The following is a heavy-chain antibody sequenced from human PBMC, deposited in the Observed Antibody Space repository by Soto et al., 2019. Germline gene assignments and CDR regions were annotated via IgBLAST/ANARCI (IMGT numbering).Heavy chain of an antibody. V-gene: IGHV1-46*01. J-gene: IGHJ3*02. CDR1: GYTFTSYF. CDR2: FDPSGVAT. Sequence: ASLRVSCKGTGYTFTSYFINWVRQAPGQGLEWMGVFDPSGVATNSAQKFQGRLTMTRDTSTSTVYMDLTSLGSDDTALYYCARVSRGAFDIWGQGTLVTVSS. CDR3: ARVSRGAFDI.